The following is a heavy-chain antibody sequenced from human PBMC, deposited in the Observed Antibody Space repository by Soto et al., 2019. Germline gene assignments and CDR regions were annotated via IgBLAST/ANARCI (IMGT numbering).Heavy chain of an antibody. Sequence: PGGSLRLSCAASGFTFSNAWMNWVRQAPGKGLEWVGRIKSKTDGGTTDYAAPVKGRFTISRDDSKNTLYLQMNSLKTEDTAVYYCTTIAAAGTYYYYYYGMDVWGQGTTVTVSS. CDR2: IKSKTDGGTT. CDR3: TTIAAAGTYYYYYYGMDV. D-gene: IGHD6-13*01. V-gene: IGHV3-15*07. J-gene: IGHJ6*02. CDR1: GFTFSNAW.